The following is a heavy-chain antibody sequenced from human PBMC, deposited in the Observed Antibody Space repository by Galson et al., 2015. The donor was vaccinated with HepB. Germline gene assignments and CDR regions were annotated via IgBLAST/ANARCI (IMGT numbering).Heavy chain of an antibody. V-gene: IGHV3-33*01. CDR2: IWYDGSNQ. Sequence: SLRLSCAASGFTFIRHGMHWVRQAPGKGLEWVALIWYDGSNQYCGDSVKGRFTISRDNAKNTLYLQMNNLRVEDTAVYYCAREDPTVAVAVLDYWGQGTLVAVSS. CDR3: AREDPTVAVAVLDY. CDR1: GFTFIRHG. J-gene: IGHJ4*02. D-gene: IGHD2-2*01.